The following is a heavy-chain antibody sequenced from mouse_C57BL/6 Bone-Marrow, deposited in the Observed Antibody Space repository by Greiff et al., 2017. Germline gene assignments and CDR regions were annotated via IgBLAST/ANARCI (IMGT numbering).Heavy chain of an antibody. CDR1: GYTFTSYG. Sequence: VQLQQSGAELARPGASVKLSCKASGYTFTSYGISWVKQRTGQGLEWIGEIYPRSGNTYYNEKFKGKATRTADKSSSTAYMELRSLTSEDSAVYFCARLYYDYGGFAYWGQGTLVTVSA. CDR3: ARLYYDYGGFAY. J-gene: IGHJ3*01. CDR2: IYPRSGNT. D-gene: IGHD2-4*01. V-gene: IGHV1-81*01.